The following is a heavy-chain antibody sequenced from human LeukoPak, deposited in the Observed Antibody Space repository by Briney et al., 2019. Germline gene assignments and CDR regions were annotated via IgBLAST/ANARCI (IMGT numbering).Heavy chain of an antibody. CDR3: AKVYGSGSYMDGEYYFDY. Sequence: GGSLRLSCAASGFTLSSYGMHWVRQAPGKGLEWVAVISYDGSNKYYADSVKGRFTISRDNSKNTLYLQMNSLRAEDTAVYYCAKVYGSGSYMDGEYYFDYWGQGTLVTVSS. D-gene: IGHD3-10*01. V-gene: IGHV3-30*18. J-gene: IGHJ4*02. CDR2: ISYDGSNK. CDR1: GFTLSSYG.